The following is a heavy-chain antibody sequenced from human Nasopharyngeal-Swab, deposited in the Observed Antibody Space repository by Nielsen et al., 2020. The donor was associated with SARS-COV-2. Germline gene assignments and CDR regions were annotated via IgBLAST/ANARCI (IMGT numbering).Heavy chain of an antibody. V-gene: IGHV3-74*01. CDR1: GFTFFSYW. Sequence: GGSLRLSYAASGFTFFSYWMHWVRQAPGKGLEWVSFINSDGTTTTYADSVKGRFTISRDDATNTLFLQMNSLRADDTGVYYCARGPSLGWFDPWGQGTLVTVSS. CDR2: INSDGTTT. J-gene: IGHJ5*02. CDR3: ARGPSLGWFDP.